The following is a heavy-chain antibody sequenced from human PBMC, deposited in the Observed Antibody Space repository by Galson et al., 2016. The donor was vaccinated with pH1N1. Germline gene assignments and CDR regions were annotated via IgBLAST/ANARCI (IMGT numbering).Heavy chain of an antibody. Sequence: LEWVALLWYDGSNKYYADSVKGRFTISRDNSKNTLYLQMNSLRAEDTAVYYCARGDYGDYVGEFDYWGQGTLVTVSS. D-gene: IGHD4-17*01. CDR3: ARGDYGDYVGEFDY. CDR2: LWYDGSNK. J-gene: IGHJ4*02. V-gene: IGHV3-33*01.